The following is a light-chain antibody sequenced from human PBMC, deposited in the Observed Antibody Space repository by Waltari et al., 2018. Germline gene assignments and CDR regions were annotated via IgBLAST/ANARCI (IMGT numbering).Light chain of an antibody. CDR3: QQSYSTPLT. Sequence: DIQMTQSPSSLSASVGDRVTITCRASQSISSYLNWYQQKPGKAPNILIYGASSLQSGVSARFSGSGSGTDFTLTISSLQPEDFATYYCQQSYSTPLTFGGGTKVEIK. J-gene: IGKJ4*01. V-gene: IGKV1-39*01. CDR1: QSISSY. CDR2: GAS.